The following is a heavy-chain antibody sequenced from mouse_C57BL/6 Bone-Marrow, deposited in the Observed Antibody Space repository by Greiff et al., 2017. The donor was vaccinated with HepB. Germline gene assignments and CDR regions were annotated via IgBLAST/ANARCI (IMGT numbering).Heavy chain of an antibody. CDR1: GYTFTSYT. D-gene: IGHD6-1*01. V-gene: IGHV1-4*01. Sequence: QVQLQQSGAELARPGASVKMSCKASGYTFTSYTMHWVKQRPGQGLEWIGYINPSSGYTKYNQKFKDKATLTADKSSTTVYMQLSSLTSEDSAVYYCAGPPATPYWGQGTTLTVSS. CDR3: AGPPATPY. J-gene: IGHJ2*01. CDR2: INPSSGYT.